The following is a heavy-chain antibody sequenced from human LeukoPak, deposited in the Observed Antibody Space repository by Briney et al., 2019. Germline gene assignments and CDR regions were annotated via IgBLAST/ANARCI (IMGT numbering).Heavy chain of an antibody. CDR3: ARDPLYCSSTSCYTNYDYYYMDV. CDR1: GYTFTGYY. J-gene: IGHJ6*03. Sequence: ASVKVSCKASGYTFTGYYMHWVRQAPGQGLEWMGWINPNSGGTNYAQKFQGRVTMTRDTSISTAYMELSRLRSDDTAVYYCARDPLYCSSTSCYTNYDYYYMDVWGKGTTVTVSS. D-gene: IGHD2-2*02. V-gene: IGHV1-2*02. CDR2: INPNSGGT.